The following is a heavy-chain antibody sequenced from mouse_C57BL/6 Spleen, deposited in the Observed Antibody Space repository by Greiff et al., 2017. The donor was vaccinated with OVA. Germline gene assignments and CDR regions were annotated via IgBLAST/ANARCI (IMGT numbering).Heavy chain of an antibody. CDR3: AGDGYFDY. Sequence: QVQLQQPGAELVRPGTSVKLSCKASGYTFTSYWMHWVKQRPGQGLEWIGVIDPSDSYTNYNQKFKGKATLTVDTSSSTAYMQLSSLTSEDSAVYYCAGDGYFDYWGQGTTLTVSS. CDR1: GYTFTSYW. J-gene: IGHJ2*01. CDR2: IDPSDSYT. V-gene: IGHV1-59*01. D-gene: IGHD2-3*01.